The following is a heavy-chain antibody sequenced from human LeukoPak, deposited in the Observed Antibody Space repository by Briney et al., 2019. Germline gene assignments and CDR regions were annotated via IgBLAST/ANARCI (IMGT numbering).Heavy chain of an antibody. CDR1: GGSISSRSYY. Sequence: SGTLSLTCTVSGGSISSRSYYWGWIRQPPGKGLEWIGSVYYSRSTYYKPSLQSGVTISVDTSKNQFSLQLTSVTAADTAVYYCARQTWGGNYHPYYFDYWGQGTLVTVSS. J-gene: IGHJ4*02. V-gene: IGHV4-39*01. CDR3: ARQTWGGNYHPYYFDY. D-gene: IGHD1-26*01. CDR2: VYYSRST.